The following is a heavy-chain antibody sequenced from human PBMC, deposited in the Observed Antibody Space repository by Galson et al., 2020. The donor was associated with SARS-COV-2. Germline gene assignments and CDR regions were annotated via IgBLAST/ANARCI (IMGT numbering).Heavy chain of an antibody. CDR2: TYSGGST. Sequence: GGSLRLSCAASGFTVSSTYMSWVRQAPGKGLEWVSVTYSGGSTYYADSVKGRFTISRDNPKNTLYLQMNSLRAEDTAVYYCARAGAYCGGDCYPWYFDYWGQGTLVTVSS. CDR1: GFTVSSTY. V-gene: IGHV3-53*01. J-gene: IGHJ4*02. CDR3: ARAGAYCGGDCYPWYFDY. D-gene: IGHD2-21*02.